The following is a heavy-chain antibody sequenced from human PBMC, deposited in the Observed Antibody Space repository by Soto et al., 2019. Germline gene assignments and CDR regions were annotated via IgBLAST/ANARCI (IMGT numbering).Heavy chain of an antibody. D-gene: IGHD1-26*01. J-gene: IGHJ3*02. CDR3: ARERSGSLDAFDI. Sequence: SETLTLPCTVPGRSINSYYWIWIRQPPGKGLEWIGYIYYSGSTNYNPSLKSRVTISVDTSKNQFSLKLSSVTAADTAVYYCARERSGSLDAFDIWGQGPMVT. V-gene: IGHV4-59*01. CDR1: GRSINSYY. CDR2: IYYSGST.